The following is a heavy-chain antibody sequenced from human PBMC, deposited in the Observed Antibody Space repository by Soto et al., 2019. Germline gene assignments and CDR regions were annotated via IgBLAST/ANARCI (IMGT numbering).Heavy chain of an antibody. Sequence: QVQLVQSGAEVKKPGSSVKVSCKASGGTFSSYTISWVRQAPGQGLEWMGRIIPILGIANYAQKFQGRVTITADKSTSTAYMELSSLRSEDTAVYYCARDPGTTHYYDGMDVWGQGTTVTVSS. V-gene: IGHV1-69*08. CDR2: IIPILGIA. J-gene: IGHJ6*02. D-gene: IGHD1-1*01. CDR3: ARDPGTTHYYDGMDV. CDR1: GGTFSSYT.